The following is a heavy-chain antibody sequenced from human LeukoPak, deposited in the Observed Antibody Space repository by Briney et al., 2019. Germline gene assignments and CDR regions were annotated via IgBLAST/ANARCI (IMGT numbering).Heavy chain of an antibody. Sequence: SETLSLTCTVSAGSISSGDYCWSWILQPPGKGLDGLRYIYSNGSNSYNAPLTSRVITSVDTSTIQFSLKLSSVPAADTAVYYCARGVTMVRGVLSYFDYWGQGTLVTVSS. CDR3: ARGVTMVRGVLSYFDY. V-gene: IGHV4-30-4*02. CDR2: IYSNGSN. CDR1: AGSISSGDYC. J-gene: IGHJ4*02. D-gene: IGHD3-10*01.